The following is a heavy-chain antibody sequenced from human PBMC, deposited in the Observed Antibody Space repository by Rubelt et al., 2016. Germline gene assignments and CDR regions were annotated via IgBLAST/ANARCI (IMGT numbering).Heavy chain of an antibody. J-gene: IGHJ4*02. V-gene: IGHV1-46*01. CDR3: ARDLGGGRDY. CDR2: INPSGGST. D-gene: IGHD2-15*01. CDR1: GYTFTSYY. Sequence: QVQLVQSGAEVKKPGASVKVSCKASGYTFTSYYMHWVRQAPGQGLEWMGIINPSGGSTSYAQKFQGRVTMTRDTATSTVYMERSSLRSEDTAVYYCARDLGGGRDYWGQGTRVTGSS.